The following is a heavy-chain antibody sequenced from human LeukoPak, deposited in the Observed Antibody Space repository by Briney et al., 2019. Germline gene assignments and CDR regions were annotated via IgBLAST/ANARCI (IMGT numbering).Heavy chain of an antibody. CDR2: ISSSSSYI. D-gene: IGHD6-13*01. Sequence: KSGGSLRLSCAASGFTFSSYSMNWVRQAPGKGLEWVSSISSSSSYIYYADSVKGRFTISRGNAKNSLYLQMNSLRAEDTAVYYCARDNGPRYSTPFDPWGQGTLVTVSS. J-gene: IGHJ5*02. V-gene: IGHV3-21*01. CDR3: ARDNGPRYSTPFDP. CDR1: GFTFSSYS.